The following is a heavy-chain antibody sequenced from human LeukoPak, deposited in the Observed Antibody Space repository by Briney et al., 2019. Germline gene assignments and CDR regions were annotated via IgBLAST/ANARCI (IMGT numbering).Heavy chain of an antibody. CDR2: IIPILGIA. CDR3: AKGGAYCGGDCYSPLDY. Sequence: SVKVSCKASGGTFSSYAISWVRQAPGQGLEWMGRIIPILGIANYAQKFQGRVTITADKSASTAYMELSSLRSEDTAVYYCAKGGAYCGGDCYSPLDYWGQGTLVTVSS. J-gene: IGHJ4*02. V-gene: IGHV1-69*04. CDR1: GGTFSSYA. D-gene: IGHD2-21*02.